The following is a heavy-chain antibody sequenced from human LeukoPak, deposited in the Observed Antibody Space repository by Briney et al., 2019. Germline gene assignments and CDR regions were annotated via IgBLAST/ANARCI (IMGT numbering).Heavy chain of an antibody. D-gene: IGHD3-9*01. J-gene: IGHJ4*02. CDR1: GYTFTSYY. CDR2: INPSGGST. CDR3: ATESTYYDILTGYYGIID. V-gene: IGHV1-46*01. Sequence: ASVKVSCKASGYTFTSYYMHWVRQAPGQGLEWMGIINPSGGSTSYAQKFQGRVTMTEGTSTDTAYMELSSLRSEDTAVYYCATESTYYDILTGYYGIIDWGQGTLVTVSS.